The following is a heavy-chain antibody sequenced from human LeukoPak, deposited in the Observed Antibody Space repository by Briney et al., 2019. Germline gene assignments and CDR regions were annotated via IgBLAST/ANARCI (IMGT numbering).Heavy chain of an antibody. D-gene: IGHD3-16*01. V-gene: IGHV3-53*01. CDR1: GFTVSSNY. CDR2: IYSGGST. Sequence: GSLRLSCAASGFTVSSNYMSWVRQAPGKGLEWVSVIYSGGSTYYADSVKGRFTISRDNAKNSLFLQMNSLRAEDTAVYYCAKNYEIRKGFDSWGQGTLVTVSS. CDR3: AKNYEIRKGFDS. J-gene: IGHJ4*02.